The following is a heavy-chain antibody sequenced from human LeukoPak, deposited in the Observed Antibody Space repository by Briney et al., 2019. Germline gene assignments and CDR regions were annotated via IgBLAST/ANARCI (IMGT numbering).Heavy chain of an antibody. CDR1: GGSISSSSYY. J-gene: IGHJ6*03. V-gene: IGHV4-39*07. D-gene: IGHD3-10*01. CDR3: ARGGEYTRVRGVIHRDYYMDV. Sequence: PSETLSLTCTVSGGSISSSSYYWGWIRQSPGKGLEWIGSIYYSGSTYYNPSLKSRVTISVDTSKNQFSLKLSSVTAADTAVYYCARGGEYTRVRGVIHRDYYMDVWGKGTTVTVSS. CDR2: IYYSGST.